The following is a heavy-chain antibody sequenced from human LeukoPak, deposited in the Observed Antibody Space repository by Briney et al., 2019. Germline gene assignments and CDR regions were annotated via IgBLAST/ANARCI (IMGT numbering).Heavy chain of an antibody. CDR2: IYHSGST. CDR1: GYSISSGYN. Sequence: PSETLSLTCTVSGYSISSGYNWGWIRQPPGKGLEWIGSIYHSGSTYYNPSLKSRVTISVDTSKSQFSLKLSSVTAADTAVYYCARVGWELLNYYYYMDVWGKGTTVTVSS. V-gene: IGHV4-38-2*02. CDR3: ARVGWELLNYYYYMDV. D-gene: IGHD1-26*01. J-gene: IGHJ6*03.